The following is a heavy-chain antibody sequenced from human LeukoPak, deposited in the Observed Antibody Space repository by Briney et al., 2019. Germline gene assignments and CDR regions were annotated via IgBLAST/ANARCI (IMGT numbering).Heavy chain of an antibody. D-gene: IGHD2-21*02. V-gene: IGHV3-33*01. CDR3: VRDSGMTSISSFDY. CDR2: IWYDGSNK. J-gene: IGHJ4*02. CDR1: GFTFSSYG. Sequence: GRSLRLSCAASGFTFSSYGMHWVRQAPGKGLEWVAVIWYDGSNKYYADSAKGRFTISRDNSKTTLYLQMNSLRAEDTAVYYCVRDSGMTSISSFDYWGQETLVTVSS.